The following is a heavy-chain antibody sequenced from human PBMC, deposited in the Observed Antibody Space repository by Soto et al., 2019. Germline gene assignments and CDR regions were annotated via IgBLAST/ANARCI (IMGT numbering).Heavy chain of an antibody. J-gene: IGHJ4*02. Sequence: PSETLSLTCTVSGGTVSRGNSYWSWIRQPTGKGLEWIGYIHNSGSTNYNPSLKRRVTISLDTSKNQFSLKLSSVTAADTAVYYGARTDVPVYFDNWGQGTLVTVSS. CDR2: IHNSGST. D-gene: IGHD2-2*01. V-gene: IGHV4-61*01. CDR3: ARTDVPVYFDN. CDR1: GGTVSRGNSY.